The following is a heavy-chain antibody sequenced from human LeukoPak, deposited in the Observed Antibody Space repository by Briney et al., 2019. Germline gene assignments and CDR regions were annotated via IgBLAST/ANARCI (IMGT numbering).Heavy chain of an antibody. CDR3: ASLTYYYDSSGYYTPEFFDY. Sequence: SVKVSCKASGGTFSSYAISWVRQAPGQGLEWMGRIIPILGIANYAQKFQGRVTITADKSTSTAYMELSSLRSEDTAVYYCASLTYYYDSSGYYTPEFFDYWGQGTLVTVSS. CDR1: GGTFSSYA. D-gene: IGHD3-22*01. J-gene: IGHJ4*02. V-gene: IGHV1-69*04. CDR2: IIPILGIA.